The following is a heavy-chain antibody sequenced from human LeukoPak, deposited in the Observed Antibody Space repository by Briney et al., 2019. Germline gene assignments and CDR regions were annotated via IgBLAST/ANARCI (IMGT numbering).Heavy chain of an antibody. D-gene: IGHD3-10*01. J-gene: IGHJ5*02. CDR2: IYTSGNT. Sequence: SETLSLTCNVFGDSMNNYYWSWIRQPAGKGLEWIGRIYTSGNTNYNPSLKSRVTISVDTSKNQFSLKLNSVTAADTAVYFCARSGTYYNNWFDPWGQGTLVTVSS. CDR1: GDSMNNYY. CDR3: ARSGTYYNNWFDP. V-gene: IGHV4-4*07.